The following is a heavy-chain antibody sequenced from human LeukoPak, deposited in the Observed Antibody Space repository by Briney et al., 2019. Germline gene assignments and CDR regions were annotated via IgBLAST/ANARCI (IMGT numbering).Heavy chain of an antibody. D-gene: IGHD1-7*01. Sequence: GGSLTLSCAASGFTFSNAWMSWVRQAPGKGREWVGRIKSKTEGGTTDYAAPVKGRFTISRDDSKHTLYLQMNSLKTEDTAVYYCTTDSSGNYRARSFDYWRQGTLVTVSS. J-gene: IGHJ4*02. CDR3: TTDSSGNYRARSFDY. CDR1: GFTFSNAW. V-gene: IGHV3-15*01. CDR2: IKSKTEGGTT.